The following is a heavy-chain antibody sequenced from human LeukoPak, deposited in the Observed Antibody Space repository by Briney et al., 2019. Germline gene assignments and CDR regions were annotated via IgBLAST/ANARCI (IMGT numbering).Heavy chain of an antibody. J-gene: IGHJ3*02. CDR2: IYYSGST. CDR3: ARRGILVGADSFDI. Sequence: SETLSPTCTVSGGSISSYYWSWIRQPPGKGLEWIGYIYYSGSTNYNPSLKSRVTISVDTSKNQFSLKLSSVTAADTALYYCARRGILVGADSFDIWGQGTMVTVSS. D-gene: IGHD3-22*01. V-gene: IGHV4-59*12. CDR1: GGSISSYY.